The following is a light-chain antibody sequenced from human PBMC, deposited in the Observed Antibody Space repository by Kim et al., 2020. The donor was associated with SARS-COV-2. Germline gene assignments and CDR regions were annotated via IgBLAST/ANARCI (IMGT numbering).Light chain of an antibody. Sequence: SASVGDRVTFMGRASLGISNWLAWYQQKPGKATKVLIYVASSLQSGVPSRFRGSGSGTDFTLTISSLQPEDLGTYYCQQAYSFPYTFGQGTKLEF. CDR2: VAS. CDR1: LGISNW. J-gene: IGKJ2*01. CDR3: QQAYSFPYT. V-gene: IGKV1D-12*01.